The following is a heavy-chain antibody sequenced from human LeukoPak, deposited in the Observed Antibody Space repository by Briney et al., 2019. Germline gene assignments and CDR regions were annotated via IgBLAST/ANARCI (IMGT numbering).Heavy chain of an antibody. J-gene: IGHJ3*02. CDR3: ARDRGPHAFDI. CDR1: GFTFSSYR. V-gene: IGHV3-7*01. CDR2: IKQDGSEK. Sequence: PGGSLRLSCAASGFTFSSYRMSWVRQAPGKGLEWVANIKQDGSEKYYVDSVKGRFTISRDNAKNSLYLQMNSLRAEDTAVYYCARDRGPHAFDIWGQGTMVTVSS.